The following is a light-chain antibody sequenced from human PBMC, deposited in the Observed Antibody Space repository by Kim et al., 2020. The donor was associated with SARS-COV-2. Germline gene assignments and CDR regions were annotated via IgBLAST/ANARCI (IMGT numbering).Light chain of an antibody. Sequence: SPGQRATLSSRASQMVTTNALDWYKQKPGQEPRGLIKSGSSRATGIPDRFSASGYGTDFTLTISRLETEDFAVYYCQHYGGSPMYTFGQGTKLEI. CDR3: QHYGGSPMYT. CDR1: QMVTTNA. CDR2: SGS. V-gene: IGKV3-20*01. J-gene: IGKJ2*01.